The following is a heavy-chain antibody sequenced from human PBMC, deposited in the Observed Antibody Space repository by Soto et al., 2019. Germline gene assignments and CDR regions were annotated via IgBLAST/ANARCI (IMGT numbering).Heavy chain of an antibody. D-gene: IGHD3-16*01. CDR2: ISYDGSNK. Sequence: QVQLVESGGGVVQPGRSLRLSCAASGFTFSSYGMHWVRQAPGKGLEWVAVISYDGSNKYYADSVKGRFTISRDNSKNTRYLQMNSLRAEDTAVYYCGRGGYHYGMDVWGQGTTVTVSS. CDR1: GFTFSSYG. V-gene: IGHV3-30*03. J-gene: IGHJ6*02. CDR3: GRGGYHYGMDV.